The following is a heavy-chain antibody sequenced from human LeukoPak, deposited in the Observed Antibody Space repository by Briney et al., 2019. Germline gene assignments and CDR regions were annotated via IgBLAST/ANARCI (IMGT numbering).Heavy chain of an antibody. J-gene: IGHJ2*01. V-gene: IGHV4-39*07. CDR2: IYYSGST. Sequence: SETLSLTCTVSGGSISSSSYYWGWLRQPPGKGLEWIGSIYYSGSTYYNPSLKSRVTISVDTSKNQFSLKLSSVTAADTAMYYCARERVVPAATEGDYLWPPPGSYWYFDLWGRGTLVTVSS. CDR3: ARERVVPAATEGDYLWPPPGSYWYFDL. D-gene: IGHD2-2*01. CDR1: GGSISSSSYY.